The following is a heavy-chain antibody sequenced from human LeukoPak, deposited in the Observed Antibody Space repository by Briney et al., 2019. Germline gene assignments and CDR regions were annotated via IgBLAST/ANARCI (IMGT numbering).Heavy chain of an antibody. CDR1: GFTFSSYE. CDR2: ISSSGSTI. Sequence: GGSLRLSCAASGFTFSSYEMNWVRQAPGKGLEWVSYISSSGSTIYYADSVKGRFTISRDNAKNSLYLQMNSLRAEDTAVYYCARDLSSPGFNYYDSSGYYYDYWGQGTLVTVSS. V-gene: IGHV3-48*03. D-gene: IGHD3-22*01. J-gene: IGHJ4*02. CDR3: ARDLSSPGFNYYDSSGYYYDY.